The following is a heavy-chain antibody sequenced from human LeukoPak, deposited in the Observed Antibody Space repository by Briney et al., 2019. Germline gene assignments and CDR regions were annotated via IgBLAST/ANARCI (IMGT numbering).Heavy chain of an antibody. Sequence: PGGSLRLSCAASGFTFSSYAMSWVRQAPGKGLEWVSAISNSGGSAYYPDSLKGRFTISRDNSKYTLHLQMNSLRAEDTAVYYCANMAVPALGQGTLVTVSS. D-gene: IGHD6-19*01. J-gene: IGHJ5*02. CDR2: ISNSGGSA. CDR3: ANMAVPA. V-gene: IGHV3-23*01. CDR1: GFTFSSYA.